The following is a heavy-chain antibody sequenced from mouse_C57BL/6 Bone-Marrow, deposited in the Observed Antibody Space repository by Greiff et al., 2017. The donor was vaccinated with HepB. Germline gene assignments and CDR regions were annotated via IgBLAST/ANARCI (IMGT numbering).Heavy chain of an antibody. D-gene: IGHD2-5*01. V-gene: IGHV1-55*01. CDR1: GYTFTSYW. CDR2: IYPGSGST. CDR3: ARMNFGYSNYEGYYFDY. J-gene: IGHJ2*01. Sequence: QVQLQHPGAELVKPGASVKMSCKASGYTFTSYWITWVKQRPGQGLEWIGDIYPGSGSTNYNEKFKSKATLTVDTSSSTAYMQLSSLTSEDSAVYYCARMNFGYSNYEGYYFDYWGQGTTLTVSS.